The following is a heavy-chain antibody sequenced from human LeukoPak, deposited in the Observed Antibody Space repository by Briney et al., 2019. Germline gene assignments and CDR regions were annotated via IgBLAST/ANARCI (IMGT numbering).Heavy chain of an antibody. CDR2: INPSGGST. J-gene: IGHJ5*02. V-gene: IGHV1-46*01. D-gene: IGHD6-19*01. CDR3: ARTGDSSGWYAWFDP. Sequence: GASVKVSCKASGYTFTSYYMHWVRQAPGQGLEWMGIINPSGGSTSYAQKFQGRVTMTRDTSASTVYMELSSLRSEDTAVYYCARTGDSSGWYAWFDPWGQGTLVTVSS. CDR1: GYTFTSYY.